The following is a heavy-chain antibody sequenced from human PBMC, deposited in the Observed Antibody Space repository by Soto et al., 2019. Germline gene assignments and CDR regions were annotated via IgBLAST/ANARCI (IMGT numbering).Heavy chain of an antibody. V-gene: IGHV3-53*01. CDR3: ASRSIAAAGAPFDY. D-gene: IGHD6-13*01. J-gene: IGHJ4*02. CDR1: GFTVSSNY. CDR2: IYSGGST. Sequence: EVQLVESGGGLIQPGGSLRLSCAASGFTVSSNYMSWVRQAPGKGLEWVSVIYSGGSTYYADSVKGRFTISRDNSKNTLYLQMNSLRAEDTAVYYCASRSIAAAGAPFDYLGQGTLVTVSS.